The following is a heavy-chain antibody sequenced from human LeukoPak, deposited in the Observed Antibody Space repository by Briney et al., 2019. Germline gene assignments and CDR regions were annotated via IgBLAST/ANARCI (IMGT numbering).Heavy chain of an antibody. CDR3: ATDPREGYYDSSGPGVH. D-gene: IGHD3-22*01. Sequence: ATVKISCKVSGYTFTDYYMHWVRQAPGKGLEWMGLVDPEDGETIYAEKFQGRVTITADTTTDTAYMELSSLRSEDTAVYYCATDPREGYYDSSGPGVHRGQGTLVTVSS. CDR1: GYTFTDYY. V-gene: IGHV1-69-2*01. J-gene: IGHJ4*02. CDR2: VDPEDGET.